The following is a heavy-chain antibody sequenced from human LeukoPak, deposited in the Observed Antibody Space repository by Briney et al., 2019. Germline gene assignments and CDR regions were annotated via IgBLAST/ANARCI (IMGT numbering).Heavy chain of an antibody. CDR3: ARHPELYFFDY. V-gene: IGHV4-59*08. CDR1: GASISSYY. J-gene: IGHJ4*02. D-gene: IGHD3-10*01. Sequence: SETLSLTCTVSGASISSYYWRWIRQPPGKGLEWIGYNSYSGSTNYNPSLKSRVTISADTSKNQVSLTLSSVTAADTAVYYCARHPELYFFDYWGQGTLVTVSS. CDR2: NSYSGST.